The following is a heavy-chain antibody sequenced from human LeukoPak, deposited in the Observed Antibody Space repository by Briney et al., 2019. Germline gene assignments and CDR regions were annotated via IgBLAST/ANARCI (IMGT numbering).Heavy chain of an antibody. CDR1: GFTFSSYA. CDR3: ARGGDIVVVVAAYHH. CDR2: ISYDGSNK. J-gene: IGHJ5*02. Sequence: PGGSLRLSCAASGFTFSSYAMHWVRQAPGKGLEWVAVISYDGSNKYYADPVKGRFTISRDNSKNTLYLQMNSLRAEDTAVYYCARGGDIVVVVAAYHHWGQGTLVTVSS. D-gene: IGHD2-15*01. V-gene: IGHV3-30-3*01.